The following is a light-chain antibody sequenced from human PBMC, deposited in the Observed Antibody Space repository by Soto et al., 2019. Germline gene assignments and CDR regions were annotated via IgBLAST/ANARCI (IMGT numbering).Light chain of an antibody. J-gene: IGKJ3*01. CDR3: QQYESYSHCT. CDR1: QDISDW. Sequence: DIQMTQSPSILSASVGDRVTITCRASQDISDWLAWYQQQPGKAPKLLSRQASTLESGVPSRYSGSGSGTDFTLTISNLQPEDFATDYCQQYESYSHCTFGHGTKVD. CDR2: QAS. V-gene: IGKV1-5*01.